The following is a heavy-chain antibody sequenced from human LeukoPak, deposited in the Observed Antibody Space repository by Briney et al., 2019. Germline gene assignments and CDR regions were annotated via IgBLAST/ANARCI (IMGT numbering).Heavy chain of an antibody. CDR1: GGSFSGYY. V-gene: IGHV4-34*01. J-gene: IGHJ4*02. CDR2: INHSGST. Sequence: SETLSLTCAVYGGSFSGYYWSWIRQPPGKGLEWIGEINHSGSTNYNPSLKSRVTISVDTSKNQFSLKLSSVTAADTAVYYCARVPIAVAAPDYWGQGTLVTVSS. CDR3: ARVPIAVAAPDY. D-gene: IGHD6-19*01.